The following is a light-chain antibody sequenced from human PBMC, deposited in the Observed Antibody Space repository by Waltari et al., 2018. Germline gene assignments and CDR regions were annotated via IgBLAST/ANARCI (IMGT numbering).Light chain of an antibody. V-gene: IGLV2-14*01. J-gene: IGLJ3*02. Sequence: QSARTQPASVSGSPGQSITISCPGTSMDAGGYNYVAWYQPHPGKAPKLMIYEVSNRPSGVSNRFSGSQSGTTASLTISGLQAEDEADYYCSSYTSSSTPWVFGGGTKLTVL. CDR1: SMDAGGYNY. CDR3: SSYTSSSTPWV. CDR2: EVS.